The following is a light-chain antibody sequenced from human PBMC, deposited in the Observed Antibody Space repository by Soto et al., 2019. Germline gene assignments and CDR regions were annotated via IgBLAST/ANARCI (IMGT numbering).Light chain of an antibody. V-gene: IGKV2-28*01. CDR2: LGS. Sequence: DIVMTQSPLSLPVTPGEPASISCRSSQSLLGDNGYNYLDWYLQKPGQSPQVLIYLGSNRASGVPDRFSGSGSGTDFTLKIRRVEAEDVGLYYCMQALQTPITFGPGTRLEIK. J-gene: IGKJ5*01. CDR3: MQALQTPIT. CDR1: QSLLGDNGYNY.